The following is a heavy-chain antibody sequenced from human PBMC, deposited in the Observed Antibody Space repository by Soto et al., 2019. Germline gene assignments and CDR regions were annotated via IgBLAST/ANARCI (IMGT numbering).Heavy chain of an antibody. CDR1: GFTVSSNY. CDR2: IYSGGST. J-gene: IGHJ5*02. CDR3: ARGFWSGYYVRWFDP. Sequence: EVQLVESGGGLVQPGGSLRLSCAASGFTVSSNYMSWVRQAPGKGLEWVSVIYSGGSTYYADSVKGRFTISRHNSKNRLYLHMNSLSAEVTAVYYCARGFWSGYYVRWFDPWGQGTLVTVSS. V-gene: IGHV3-53*04. D-gene: IGHD3-3*01.